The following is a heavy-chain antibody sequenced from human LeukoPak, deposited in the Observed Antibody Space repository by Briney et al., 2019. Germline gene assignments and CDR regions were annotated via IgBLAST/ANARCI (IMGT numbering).Heavy chain of an antibody. J-gene: IGHJ4*02. CDR3: AKVDRGAYDYVWGSLPYFDY. D-gene: IGHD3-16*01. V-gene: IGHV3-23*01. CDR2: ISGSGGST. Sequence: GGSLRLSGAASGFTFSSYAMSWVRQAPGKGLEWVSAISGSGGSTYYADSVKGRFTISRDNSKNTLYLQMNSLRAEDTAVYYCAKVDRGAYDYVWGSLPYFDYWGQGTLVTVSS. CDR1: GFTFSSYA.